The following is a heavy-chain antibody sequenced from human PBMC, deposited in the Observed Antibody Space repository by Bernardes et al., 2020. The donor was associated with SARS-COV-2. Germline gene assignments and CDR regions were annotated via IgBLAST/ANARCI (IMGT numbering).Heavy chain of an antibody. CDR2: ISAYNGNT. D-gene: IGHD3-3*01. V-gene: IGHV1-18*01. Sequence: ASVKVSCKASGYTFTSYGISWVRQAPGQGLEWMGWISAYNGNTNYAQKLQGRVTMTTDTSTSTAYMELRSLRSDDTAVYYCARDTAWVLRFLEWLLYRPENNYYYGMDVWGQGTTVTVSS. CDR1: GYTFTSYG. J-gene: IGHJ6*02. CDR3: ARDTAWVLRFLEWLLYRPENNYYYGMDV.